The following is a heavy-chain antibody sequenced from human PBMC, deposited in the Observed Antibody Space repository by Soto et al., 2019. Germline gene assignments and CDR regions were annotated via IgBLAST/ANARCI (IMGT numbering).Heavy chain of an antibody. CDR1: GGAIGSHY. V-gene: IGHV4-4*07. CDR3: ARGQRFSDWFDP. CDR2: IYGSGST. J-gene: IGHJ5*02. D-gene: IGHD3-3*01. Sequence: LSLTCTISGGAIGSHYWTWIRQPAGKGLEWIGRIYGSGSTKYNTSLQSRVTMSLDTSKNQFSLRLESVTAADTDVYYCARGQRFSDWFDPWGQGTLVTVSS.